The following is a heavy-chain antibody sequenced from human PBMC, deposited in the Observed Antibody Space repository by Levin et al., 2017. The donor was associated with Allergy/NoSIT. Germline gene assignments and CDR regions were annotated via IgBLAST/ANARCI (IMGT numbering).Heavy chain of an antibody. V-gene: IGHV3-74*01. CDR1: GFTFSSSW. CDR3: ANEVPGY. Sequence: QTGGSLRLSCAASGFTFSSSWMHWVRQAPGKGLVWVSRVNGDGSRTNYADSVKGRFTISRDNAKNTLYLQMSSLRAEDTAVYYCANEVPGYWGQGTLVTVSS. CDR2: VNGDGSRT. J-gene: IGHJ4*02.